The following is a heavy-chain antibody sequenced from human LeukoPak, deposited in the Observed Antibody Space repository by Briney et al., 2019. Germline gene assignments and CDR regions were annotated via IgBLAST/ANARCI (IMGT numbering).Heavy chain of an antibody. CDR2: IDPSSTYI. CDR3: ARFAAGGSYYYYMDV. CDR1: GFTFRSYS. Sequence: GGSLRLSCAASGFTFRSYSMNWVRQAPGKGLEWVSAIDPSSTYIYYADSAKGRFTISRDNAKNSLYLQMNSLRADDTAVYYCARFAAGGSYYYYMDVWGKGTTVTVSS. J-gene: IGHJ6*03. D-gene: IGHD6-25*01. V-gene: IGHV3-21*01.